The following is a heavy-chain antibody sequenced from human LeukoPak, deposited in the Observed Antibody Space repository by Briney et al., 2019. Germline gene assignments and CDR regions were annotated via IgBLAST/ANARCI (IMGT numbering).Heavy chain of an antibody. V-gene: IGHV1-2*02. D-gene: IGHD6-6*01. J-gene: IGHJ4*02. Sequence: ASVKVSCKASGYTFTGYYMHWVRQAPGQGLRWLGWINPKSGGTNYAQKFQGRVTMTRDTSISTAYMELSRLRSDDTAVYYCARATRQLVLVYWGQGTLVTVSP. CDR3: ARATRQLVLVY. CDR1: GYTFTGYY. CDR2: INPKSGGT.